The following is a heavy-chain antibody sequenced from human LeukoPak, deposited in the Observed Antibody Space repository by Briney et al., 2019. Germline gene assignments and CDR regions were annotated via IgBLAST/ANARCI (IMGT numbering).Heavy chain of an antibody. J-gene: IGHJ5*02. Sequence: SETLSLTCTVSGGSISSSSYYWGWIRQPPGKGLEWIGSIYYSGSTYYNPSLKSRVTISVDTSKNQFSLKLSSVTAADRAVYYCARRSSSWYSRFDPWGQGTLVTVSS. CDR1: GGSISSSSYY. D-gene: IGHD6-13*01. V-gene: IGHV4-39*01. CDR2: IYYSGST. CDR3: ARRSSSWYSRFDP.